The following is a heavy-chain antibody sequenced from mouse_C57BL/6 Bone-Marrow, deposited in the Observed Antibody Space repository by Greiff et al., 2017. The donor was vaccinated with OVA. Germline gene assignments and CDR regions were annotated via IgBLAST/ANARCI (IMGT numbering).Heavy chain of an antibody. CDR3: AREGYDPYYFDY. V-gene: IGHV5-4*01. CDR2: ISDGGSYT. D-gene: IGHD2-3*01. Sequence: EVKLMESGGGLVKPGGSLKLSCAASGFTFSSYAMSWVRQTPEKRLEWVATISDGGSYTYYPDNVKGRFTISRDNAKNNLYLQMSHLKSEDTAMYYCAREGYDPYYFDYWGQGTTLTVSS. CDR1: GFTFSSYA. J-gene: IGHJ2*01.